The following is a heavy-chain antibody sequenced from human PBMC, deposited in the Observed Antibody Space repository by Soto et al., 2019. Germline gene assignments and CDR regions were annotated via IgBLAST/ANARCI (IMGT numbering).Heavy chain of an antibody. Sequence: SSVQVSCKASGGTFSSYAISWVRQAPGQGLEWMGGIIPIFGTANYAQKFQGRVTITADKSTSTAYMELSSLRSEDTAVYYCARRDIPLAEAGTKDDCGQGTLVTLSS. CDR2: IIPIFGTA. D-gene: IGHD6-13*01. V-gene: IGHV1-69*06. J-gene: IGHJ4*02. CDR1: GGTFSSYA. CDR3: ARRDIPLAEAGTKDD.